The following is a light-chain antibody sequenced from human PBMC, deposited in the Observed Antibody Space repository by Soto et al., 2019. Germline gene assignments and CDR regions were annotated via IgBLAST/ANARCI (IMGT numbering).Light chain of an antibody. CDR2: GAS. V-gene: IGKV3-20*01. J-gene: IGKJ4*02. Sequence: EIVLTQSPGTLSLSPGERATLSCRASQSVSSSYLAWYQQKPGQAPRLLIYGASSRATGIPDRFSGSGSGTDFTLTISRLEPEDFAVYYCQQYGSSHRFRGGTKVEIK. CDR3: QQYGSSHR. CDR1: QSVSSSY.